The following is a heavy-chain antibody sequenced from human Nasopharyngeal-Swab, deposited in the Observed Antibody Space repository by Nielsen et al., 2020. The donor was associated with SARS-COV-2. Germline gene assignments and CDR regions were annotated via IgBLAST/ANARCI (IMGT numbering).Heavy chain of an antibody. CDR2: ISYDGSNK. V-gene: IGHV3-30*03. CDR3: ARGPWKQWLVLLVASPFDY. CDR1: GFTFSSYG. J-gene: IGHJ4*02. D-gene: IGHD6-19*01. Sequence: GGSLRLSCEASGFTFSSYGMHWVRQAPGKGLEGVAVISYDGSNKYYADSVKGRFTISRDNSKNTLYLQMNSLRAEDTAVYYCARGPWKQWLVLLVASPFDYWGQGTLVTVSS.